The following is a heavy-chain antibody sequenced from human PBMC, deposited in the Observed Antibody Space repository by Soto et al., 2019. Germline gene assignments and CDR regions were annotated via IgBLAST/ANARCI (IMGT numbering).Heavy chain of an antibody. CDR3: ARAWKIEKFGVISMSKGLDV. Sequence: GGSLRLSCAASGFIFSDYYMTWIRQAPGKGLEWLSCSSNRDRSTYYADSVKDRFVVSKDNAKNLVSLQMNSLRAEDTAVYFCARAWKIEKFGVISMSKGLDVWGQGTTVTVSS. J-gene: IGHJ6*02. V-gene: IGHV3-11*01. D-gene: IGHD3-3*01. CDR2: SSNRDRST. CDR1: GFIFSDYY.